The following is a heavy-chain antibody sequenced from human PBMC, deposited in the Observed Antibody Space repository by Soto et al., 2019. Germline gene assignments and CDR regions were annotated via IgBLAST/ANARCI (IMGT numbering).Heavy chain of an antibody. V-gene: IGHV1-2*02. Sequence: ASVKVSCKASGYIITGSFIQWLRQAPGQGLEWMGWINPNTSATNYAQKFQGRVTMTRDTSLGAAYMELTSLRPDDTALYYCARITWARDPDYCMDVWRQGTTVTVYS. J-gene: IGHJ6*02. CDR1: GYIITGSF. D-gene: IGHD1-26*01. CDR2: INPNTSAT. CDR3: ARITWARDPDYCMDV.